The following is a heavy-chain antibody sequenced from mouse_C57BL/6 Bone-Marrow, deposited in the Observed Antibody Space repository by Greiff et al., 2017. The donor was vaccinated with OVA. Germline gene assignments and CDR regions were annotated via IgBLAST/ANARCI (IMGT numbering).Heavy chain of an antibody. CDR2: IDPANGNT. CDR3: ARVHYYGSKGGYYFDY. D-gene: IGHD1-1*01. CDR1: GFNIKNTY. Sequence: EVQLQQSVAELVRPGASVKLSCTASGFNIKNTYMHWVKQRPEQGLEWIGRIDPANGNTKYAPKFQGKATITADTSSNTAYLQLSSLTSEDTAIYYCARVHYYGSKGGYYFDYWGQGTTLTVSS. J-gene: IGHJ2*01. V-gene: IGHV14-3*01.